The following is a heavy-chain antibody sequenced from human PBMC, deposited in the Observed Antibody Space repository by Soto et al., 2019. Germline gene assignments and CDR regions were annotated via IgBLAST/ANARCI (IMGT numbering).Heavy chain of an antibody. CDR3: ARSPGAFDY. CDR2: LVPVFGTA. J-gene: IGHJ4*02. CDR1: GGTFSSLA. Sequence: QVQLVQSGAEVKKPGSSVKVSCKASGGTFSSLAISWVRQAPGQGLEWMGGLVPVFGTANYAQKFQDRVTITADKSTSTSYMELSSLRSEDTGVYYCARSPGAFDYWGQGTLVTVSS. V-gene: IGHV1-69*06. D-gene: IGHD3-10*01.